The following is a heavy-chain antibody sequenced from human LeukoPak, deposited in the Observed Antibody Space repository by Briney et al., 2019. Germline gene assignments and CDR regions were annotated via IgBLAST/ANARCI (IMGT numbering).Heavy chain of an antibody. CDR3: AKDPYSSGPYNWFDP. V-gene: IGHV3-30*02. D-gene: IGHD6-19*01. J-gene: IGHJ5*02. CDR2: IRYDGSNK. CDR1: GFTFSSYE. Sequence: GGSLRLSCAASGFTFSSYEMNWVRQAPGKGLEWVAFIRYDGSNKYYADSVKGRFTISRDNSKNTLYLQMNRLRAEDTAVYYCAKDPYSSGPYNWFDPWGQGTLVTVSS.